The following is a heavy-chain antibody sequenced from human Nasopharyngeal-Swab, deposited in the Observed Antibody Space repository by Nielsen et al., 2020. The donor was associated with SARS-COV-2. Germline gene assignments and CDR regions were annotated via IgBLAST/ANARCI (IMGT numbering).Heavy chain of an antibody. CDR2: LCCSSTYI. J-gene: IGHJ3*01. V-gene: IGHV3-21*01. CDR1: GFPLSSFS. Sequence: GGSLRLSFAASGFPLSSFSFNWVPQAPGQGPEWVSSLCCSSTYIYYANSVKGRFTISRDNAKNSLYLQMNSLRAEDTAVYYCARTGYSFGFDAFDVWGQGTMVTVSS. D-gene: IGHD5-18*01. CDR3: ARTGYSFGFDAFDV.